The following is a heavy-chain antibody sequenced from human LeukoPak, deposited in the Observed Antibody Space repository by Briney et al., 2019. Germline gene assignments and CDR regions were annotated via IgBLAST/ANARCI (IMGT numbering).Heavy chain of an antibody. J-gene: IGHJ5*02. CDR2: ISYSGST. CDR3: AREGTAGTNLNWFDP. CDR1: GGSISSYY. Sequence: SETLSLTCTVSGGSISSYYWSWIRQPPGKGLEWIGYISYSGSTNFNPSLKSRITISVDTSKNQFSLKLSSVTAADTAVYYCAREGTAGTNLNWFDPWGQGTLVTVSS. D-gene: IGHD1-1*01. V-gene: IGHV4-59*01.